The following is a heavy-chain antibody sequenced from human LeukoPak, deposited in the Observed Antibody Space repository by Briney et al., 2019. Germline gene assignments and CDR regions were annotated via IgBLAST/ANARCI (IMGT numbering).Heavy chain of an antibody. V-gene: IGHV4-38-2*01. CDR1: GYSISSGYY. Sequence: SETLSLTCAVSGYSISSGYYWGWIRQPPGKGLEWIGNIYHSGSTYYNPSLKSRVTISVDTSKNQFSLKLSSVTAADTAVYYCADGGSYNAFDIWGQGTMVTVSS. J-gene: IGHJ3*02. D-gene: IGHD1-26*01. CDR2: IYHSGST. CDR3: ADGGSYNAFDI.